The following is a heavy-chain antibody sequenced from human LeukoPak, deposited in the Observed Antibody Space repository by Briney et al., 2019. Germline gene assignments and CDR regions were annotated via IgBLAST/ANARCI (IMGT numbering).Heavy chain of an antibody. D-gene: IGHD6-13*01. V-gene: IGHV5-51*01. CDR1: GYSFTSYW. CDR2: IYPGDSDT. Sequence: GESLKISCKGSGYSFTSYWIGWVRQMPGKGLEWMGIIYPGDSDTRYSPSFQGQVTISADMSISTAYLQCSSLKASDTAMYYCARHRGIAAAATVYYYMDVWGKGTTVTVSS. J-gene: IGHJ6*03. CDR3: ARHRGIAAAATVYYYMDV.